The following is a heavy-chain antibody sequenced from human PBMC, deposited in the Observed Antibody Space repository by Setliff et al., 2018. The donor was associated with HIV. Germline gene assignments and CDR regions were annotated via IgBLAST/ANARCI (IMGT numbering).Heavy chain of an antibody. J-gene: IGHJ4*02. V-gene: IGHV3-21*01. CDR2: ISVSGFNI. Sequence: GGSLRLSCAASGFTFSTYSMNWVRLAPGRGLGWISSISVSGFNIYYADSVKGRFFVSRDDAKNSLFLQMNSLRTEDTAVYFCARVRARYSSSWSFDYWGQGTPVTVSS. CDR1: GFTFSTYS. CDR3: ARVRARYSSSWSFDY. D-gene: IGHD6-13*01.